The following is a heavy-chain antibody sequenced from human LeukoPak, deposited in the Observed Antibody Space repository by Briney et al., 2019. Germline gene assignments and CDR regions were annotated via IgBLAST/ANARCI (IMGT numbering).Heavy chain of an antibody. D-gene: IGHD5-12*01. V-gene: IGHV3-23*01. Sequence: GRSLRLSCAASVVTFSGEAMSSGAGAAGPGLECGSAISGSGGSTYYADSVKGRFTISRDNSKNTLYLQMNSLRAEDTAVYYCAKGGYGGRRLNYYYGMDVWGQGTTVTVSS. CDR3: AKGGYGGRRLNYYYGMDV. CDR2: ISGSGGST. J-gene: IGHJ6*02. CDR1: VVTFSGEA.